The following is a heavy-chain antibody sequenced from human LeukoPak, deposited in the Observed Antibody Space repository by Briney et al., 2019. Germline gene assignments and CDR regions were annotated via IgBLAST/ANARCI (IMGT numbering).Heavy chain of an antibody. J-gene: IGHJ4*02. D-gene: IGHD6-13*01. CDR3: ARAGPPYSSSWYRAFDY. CDR1: GGSFSGYY. Sequence: SETLSLTCAVSGGSFSGYYWSRIRQPPGKGLEWIGEINHSGSTNYNPSLKSRVTISVDTSKNQFSLKLSSVTAADTAVYYCARAGPPYSSSWYRAFDYWGQGTLVTVSS. V-gene: IGHV4-34*01. CDR2: INHSGST.